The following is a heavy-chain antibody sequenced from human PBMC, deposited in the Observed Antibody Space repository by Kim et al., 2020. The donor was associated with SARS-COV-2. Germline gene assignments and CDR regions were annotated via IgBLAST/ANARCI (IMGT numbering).Heavy chain of an antibody. V-gene: IGHV3-53*01. CDR1: GFTVSSNY. CDR3: SRDIGSSWVDSFDI. CDR2: IYSSGST. J-gene: IGHJ3*02. Sequence: GGSLRLSCAASGFTVSSNYMSWVRQAPGKGLEWVSVIYSSGSTFYADSVKGRFTISRDNSKNTLYLQMNSLRAEDTAVYYCSRDIGSSWVDSFDIWGQGT. D-gene: IGHD6-13*01.